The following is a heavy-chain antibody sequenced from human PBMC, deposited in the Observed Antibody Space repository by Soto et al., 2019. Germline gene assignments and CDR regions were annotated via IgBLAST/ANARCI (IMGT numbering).Heavy chain of an antibody. J-gene: IGHJ4*02. CDR1: GFTFSYYS. D-gene: IGHD6-19*01. CDR3: AAPYSTGHRLLGY. CDR2: ISSSSTFT. V-gene: IGHV3-21*01. Sequence: GGSRRLSWVASGFTFSYYSVSWVRQAPGKGLEWLSSISSSSTFTHYADSVNGRFTISRDNAKNSLYLQMNSLRAEDTAVYYCAAPYSTGHRLLGYWGQGTLVTVSS.